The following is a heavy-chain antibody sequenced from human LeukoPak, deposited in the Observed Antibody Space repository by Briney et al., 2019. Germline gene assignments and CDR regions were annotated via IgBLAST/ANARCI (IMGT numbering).Heavy chain of an antibody. CDR2: INPSGGTT. CDR1: GYTFTNHY. Sequence: GAPVKVSCKASGYTFTNHYIHWVRQAPGQGLQWVATINPSGGTTSYAEKFQGRVTVTRDTATSKVYMELSSLRSEDTAVYYCARDTTYYYDSSGYHDAFDIWGQGTMVTVSS. J-gene: IGHJ3*02. V-gene: IGHV1-46*01. CDR3: ARDTTYYYDSSGYHDAFDI. D-gene: IGHD3-22*01.